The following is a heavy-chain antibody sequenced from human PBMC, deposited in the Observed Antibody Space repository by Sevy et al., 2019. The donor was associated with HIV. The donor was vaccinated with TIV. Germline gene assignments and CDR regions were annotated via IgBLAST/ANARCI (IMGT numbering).Heavy chain of an antibody. V-gene: IGHV3-23*01. CDR2: ISGTGSIT. Sequence: GGSLRLSCAASGFTFSSYAMSWVRQAPGKGLEWVSPISGTGSITYYADSVRGRFTISRDNSNNILYLQMNSLRAEDTAVYSCAKGSHTPGWFPDYWGQGTLVTVSS. CDR3: AKGSHTPGWFPDY. CDR1: GFTFSSYA. D-gene: IGHD6-19*01. J-gene: IGHJ4*02.